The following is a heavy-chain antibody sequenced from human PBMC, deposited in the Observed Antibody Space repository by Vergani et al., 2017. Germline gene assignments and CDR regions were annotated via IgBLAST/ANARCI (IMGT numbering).Heavy chain of an antibody. Sequence: VQLLESGGGLVQPGGSLRLSCAASGFTFSSYAMHWVRQAPGKGLEWVAVISYDGSNKYYADSVKGRFTISRDNSKNTLYLQMNSLRAEDTAVYYCARDIGTTVTTGLFDYWGQGTLVTVSS. J-gene: IGHJ4*02. CDR2: ISYDGSNK. V-gene: IGHV3-30*01. CDR1: GFTFSSYA. CDR3: ARDIGTTVTTGLFDY. D-gene: IGHD4-17*01.